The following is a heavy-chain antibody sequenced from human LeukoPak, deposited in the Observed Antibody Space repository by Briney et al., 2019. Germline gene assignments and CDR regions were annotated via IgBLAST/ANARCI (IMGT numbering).Heavy chain of an antibody. CDR3: ARQYIYGGRDFDY. CDR1: GGSISGYY. CDR2: ILTSGNT. D-gene: IGHD5-18*01. V-gene: IGHV4-4*07. Sequence: SETLSLTCTVSGGSISGYYWSWIRQPAGKGLEWIGRILTSGNTNYNPSLKSRGTMSVDTSKNQFSLKLSSVTAADTAVYYCARQYIYGGRDFDYWGQGTLVTVSS. J-gene: IGHJ4*02.